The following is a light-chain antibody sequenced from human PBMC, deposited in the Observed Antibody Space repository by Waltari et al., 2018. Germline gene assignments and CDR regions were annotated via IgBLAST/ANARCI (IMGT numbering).Light chain of an antibody. CDR3: QHYLRLPVT. Sequence: CRASESVSRALAWYQQKPGQAPRLLIYVASTRATGIPDRFSGRGSGTDFSLTISRLEPDDFAVYYCQHYLRLPVTFGQGTTVEI. V-gene: IGKV3-20*01. CDR2: VAS. CDR1: ESVSRA. J-gene: IGKJ1*01.